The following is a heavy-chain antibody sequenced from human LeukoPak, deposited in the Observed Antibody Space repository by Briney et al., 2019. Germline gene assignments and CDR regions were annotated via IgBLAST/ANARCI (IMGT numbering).Heavy chain of an antibody. D-gene: IGHD2-15*01. V-gene: IGHV3-23*01. CDR1: GFTFSSDG. CDR2: ISVSGAST. CDR3: AKELDIVVVVAASSSAFDI. Sequence: HPGGSLRLSCAASGFTFSSDGMSWVRQAPGKGLEWVSSISVSGASTYYADSVTGRSTISRDNTKTTLYLQMNSLRAEDTAVCYCAKELDIVVVVAASSSAFDIWGEGTMVTVSS. J-gene: IGHJ3*02.